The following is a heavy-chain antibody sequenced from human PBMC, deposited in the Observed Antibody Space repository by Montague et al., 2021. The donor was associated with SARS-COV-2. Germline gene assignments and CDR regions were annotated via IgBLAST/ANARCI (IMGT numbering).Heavy chain of an antibody. CDR1: GFTFSSYS. CDR3: ARERTVVIITGYYYYGVDV. Sequence: SLRLSCAASGFTFSSYSMNWVRQAPGKGLEWVSSISSSSSYIYYADSVKGRFTISRDNAKNSLCLRMNSLRAEDTAVYFCARERTVVIITGYYYYGVDVWGQGTTVTVSS. J-gene: IGHJ6*02. D-gene: IGHD3-10*01. V-gene: IGHV3-21*01. CDR2: ISSSSSYI.